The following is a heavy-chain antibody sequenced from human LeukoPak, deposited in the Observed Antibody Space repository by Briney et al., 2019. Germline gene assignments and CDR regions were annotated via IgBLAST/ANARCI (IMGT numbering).Heavy chain of an antibody. CDR2: ISSGGSTI. J-gene: IGHJ4*02. D-gene: IGHD6-13*01. Sequence: PGGSLRLSCEASGFTFNNHAMSWVRQAPGKGLEWVSYISSGGSTIYYADSVKGRFTISRDNAKNSLYLQMNSLRAEDTAVYYCARDFRQHLLSYSYYFDYWGQGTLVTVSS. CDR3: ARDFRQHLLSYSYYFDY. V-gene: IGHV3-11*01. CDR1: GFTFNNHA.